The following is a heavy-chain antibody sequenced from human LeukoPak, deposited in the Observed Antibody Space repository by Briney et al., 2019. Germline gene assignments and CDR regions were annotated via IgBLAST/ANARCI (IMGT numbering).Heavy chain of an antibody. CDR2: ITRSGSST. Sequence: GGSLRLSCAASGFTFSSYAMSWVRQAPGQGLEWVSTITRSGSSTYYADSVRGRITVSRDNSKNTAYLQMNSLRAEDTAVYYCAKEDFWNGNHFDCWGQGTLVTVSS. V-gene: IGHV3-23*01. J-gene: IGHJ4*02. CDR3: AKEDFWNGNHFDC. D-gene: IGHD3-3*01. CDR1: GFTFSSYA.